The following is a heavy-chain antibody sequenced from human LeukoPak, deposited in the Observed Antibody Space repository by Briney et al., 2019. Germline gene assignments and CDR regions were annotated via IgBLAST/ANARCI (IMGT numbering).Heavy chain of an antibody. J-gene: IGHJ4*02. CDR3: ARDLPLTGLYDY. CDR1: GYTFTGYY. Sequence: ASVKVSCKASGYTFTGYYMHWVRPAPGQGLEWMGWINPNSGGTNYAQKFQGRVTMTRDTSISTAYMELSRLRSDDTAVYYCARDLPLTGLYDYWGQGTLVTVSS. CDR2: INPNSGGT. D-gene: IGHD3-9*01. V-gene: IGHV1-2*02.